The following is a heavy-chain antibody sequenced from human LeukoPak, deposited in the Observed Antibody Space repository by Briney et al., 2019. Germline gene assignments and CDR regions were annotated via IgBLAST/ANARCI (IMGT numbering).Heavy chain of an antibody. D-gene: IGHD4-11*01. V-gene: IGHV1-2*02. CDR1: GFTFTEYY. CDR2: INSNNGDT. CDR3: ARDLYTFDY. J-gene: IGHJ4*02. Sequence: ASMKVSCKASGFTFTEYYVHWVRQAPGLGLEWMGWINSNNGDTNYAQKFQGRVTMTRDTSISTAYMELRRLRSDDTAVYYCARDLYTFDYWGQGALVTVSS.